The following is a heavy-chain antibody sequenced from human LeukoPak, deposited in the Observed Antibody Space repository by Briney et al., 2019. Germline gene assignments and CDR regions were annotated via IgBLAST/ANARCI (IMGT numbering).Heavy chain of an antibody. CDR2: INPNSGGT. CDR3: ARDSSSGWYYFDY. J-gene: IGHJ4*02. Sequence: ASVKVSCRASGYIFTGYYMHWVRQAPGQGLEWMGRINPNSGGTNYAQKFQGRVTMTRDTSISTAYMELSSLRSDDTAMYYCARDSSSGWYYFDYWGQGTLVTVSS. D-gene: IGHD6-19*01. V-gene: IGHV1-2*06. CDR1: GYIFTGYY.